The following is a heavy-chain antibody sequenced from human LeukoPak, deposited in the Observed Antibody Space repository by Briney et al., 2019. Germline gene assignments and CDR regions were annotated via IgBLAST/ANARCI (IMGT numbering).Heavy chain of an antibody. Sequence: SETLSLTCTVSGGSISVGNDYWSWIRQPAGKGLEWIGRIFTSGSTNYNPSLKSRVTISADTSKNQFSLRLSSVTAADTAVYYCARVDRSEEPPESDNWFDSWGQGTLVTVSS. D-gene: IGHD1-14*01. CDR2: IFTSGST. V-gene: IGHV4-61*02. CDR1: GGSISVGNDY. J-gene: IGHJ5*01. CDR3: ARVDRSEEPPESDNWFDS.